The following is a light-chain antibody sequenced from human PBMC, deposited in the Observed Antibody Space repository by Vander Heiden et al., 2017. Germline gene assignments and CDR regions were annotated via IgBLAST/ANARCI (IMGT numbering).Light chain of an antibody. V-gene: IGKV2-30*01. CDR1: QSLLKHNVNTY. CDR2: MVS. Sequence: VVMTQSPLSLSVTLGQPASIPCRTCQSLLKHNVNTYLNWFQQKPGKAPSLLIYMVSDLDSGVPDRFSGSGLGTDFTLKISSVEAEDVGVYYYMQGTHWPWTFGQGTRVEIK. CDR3: MQGTHWPWT. J-gene: IGKJ1*01.